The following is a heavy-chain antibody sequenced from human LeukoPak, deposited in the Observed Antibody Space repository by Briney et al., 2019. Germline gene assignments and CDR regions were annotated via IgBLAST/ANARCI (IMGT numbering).Heavy chain of an antibody. D-gene: IGHD3-3*01. CDR3: ATFGVIVRNNYLDY. CDR2: ISSSSSTI. Sequence: GGSLRLSCAASGFTFSSYSMNWVRQAPGKGLEWVSYISSSSSTIYYADSVKGRFTISRDNSKNTLFLQMSSLRAEDTAVYYCATFGVIVRNNYLDYWGQGALVTVSS. J-gene: IGHJ4*02. CDR1: GFTFSSYS. V-gene: IGHV3-48*01.